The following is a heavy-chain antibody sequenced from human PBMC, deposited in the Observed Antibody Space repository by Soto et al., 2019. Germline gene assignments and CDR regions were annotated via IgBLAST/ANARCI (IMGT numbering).Heavy chain of an antibody. CDR1: GGTFSSYA. J-gene: IGHJ5*02. V-gene: IGHV1-69*13. CDR3: ARALERITMVRGVFDP. D-gene: IGHD3-10*01. Sequence: SVKVSCKASGGTFSSYAISWVRQAPGQGLEWMGGIIPIFGTANYAQKFQGRVTITADESTSTAYMELSSLRSEDTAVYYCARALERITMVRGVFDPWGQGTLVTVSS. CDR2: IIPIFGTA.